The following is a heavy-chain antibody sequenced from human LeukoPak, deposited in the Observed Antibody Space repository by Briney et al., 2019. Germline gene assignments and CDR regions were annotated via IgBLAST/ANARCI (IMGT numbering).Heavy chain of an antibody. CDR1: GGSISSSSYY. D-gene: IGHD3-22*01. J-gene: IGHJ4*02. Sequence: SETLSLTCTVSGGSISSSSYYWGWIRQPPGKGLEWIGSIYYSGSTYYNPSLKSRVTISVDTSKNQFSLKLSSVTAADTAVYYCASRRSTYYYDSSGYYCYWGQGTLVTVSS. CDR3: ASRRSTYYYDSSGYYCY. CDR2: IYYSGST. V-gene: IGHV4-39*07.